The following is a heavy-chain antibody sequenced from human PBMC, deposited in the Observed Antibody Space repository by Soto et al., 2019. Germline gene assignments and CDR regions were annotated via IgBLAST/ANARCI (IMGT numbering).Heavy chain of an antibody. J-gene: IGHJ4*02. V-gene: IGHV3-7*01. Sequence: GGSLRLSCAASGFTFSSYWMSWVRQAPGKGLEWVANIKQDRSEKYYVDSVKGRFTISRDNAKNSLYLQMNSLRAEDMAVYYCARDPGLYYYDSSGYPDYWGQGTLVTVSS. CDR3: ARDPGLYYYDSSGYPDY. D-gene: IGHD3-22*01. CDR1: GFTFSSYW. CDR2: IKQDRSEK.